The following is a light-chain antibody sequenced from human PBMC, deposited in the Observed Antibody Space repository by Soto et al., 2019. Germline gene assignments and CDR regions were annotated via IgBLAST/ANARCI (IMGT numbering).Light chain of an antibody. V-gene: IGKV3-15*01. J-gene: IGKJ2*01. CDR1: QSVSSN. CDR2: GAS. Sequence: EIVMTQSPATLSVSPGERATLSCRASQSVSSNLAWYQQKPGQAPRLLIYGASTRATGIPARFSGSGSGTEFTLTISSLQSEDFAVYYCQQYNNWPPSVVSFGQGTKLEIK. CDR3: QQYNNWPPSVVS.